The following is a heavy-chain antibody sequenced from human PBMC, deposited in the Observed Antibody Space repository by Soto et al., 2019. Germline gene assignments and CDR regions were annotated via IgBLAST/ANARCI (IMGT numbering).Heavy chain of an antibody. CDR3: ARSHGSSTSLEIYYYYYYGMDV. D-gene: IGHD2-2*01. Sequence: QVQLVQSGAEVKQPGSSVKVSCKASGGTFSSYAISWVRQAPGQGLECMGGIIPISGTANYAQKFQGRVTITADESTSTAYMELSSLRSEDTAVYYCARSHGSSTSLEIYYYYYYGMDVWGQGTTVTVSS. CDR2: IIPISGTA. J-gene: IGHJ6*02. V-gene: IGHV1-69*01. CDR1: GGTFSSYA.